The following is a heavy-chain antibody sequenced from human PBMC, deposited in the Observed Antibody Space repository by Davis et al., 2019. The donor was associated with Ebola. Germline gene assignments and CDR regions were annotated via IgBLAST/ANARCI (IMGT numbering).Heavy chain of an antibody. D-gene: IGHD5-12*01. CDR2: IYYSGST. V-gene: IGHV4-61*01. CDR3: ARAATSKYYYYYGMDV. CDR1: GGSVSSGSYY. J-gene: IGHJ6*02. Sequence: PSETLSLTCTVSGGSVSSGSYYWSWIRQPPGKGLEWIGYIYYSGSTNYNPSLKSRVTISVDTSKNQFSLKLSSVTAADTAVYYCARAATSKYYYYYGMDVWGQGTTVTVSS.